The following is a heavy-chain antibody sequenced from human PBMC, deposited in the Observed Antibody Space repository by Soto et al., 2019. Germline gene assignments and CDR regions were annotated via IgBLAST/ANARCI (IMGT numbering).Heavy chain of an antibody. V-gene: IGHV1-8*01. D-gene: IGHD6-19*01. CDR3: ARGPEYPVGCAQYQCYCMDA. CDR2: MNPNSGDT. J-gene: IGHJ6*02. CDR1: GYTFTSHD. Sequence: ASVKVSCKASGYTFTSHDINWVRQATGQGLEWLGWMNPNSGDTGYAQKFQGRVTMTRDTSISTAYMELSNLRSDDTAVYFCARGPEYPVGCAQYQCYCMDAWGQGTTVTVSS.